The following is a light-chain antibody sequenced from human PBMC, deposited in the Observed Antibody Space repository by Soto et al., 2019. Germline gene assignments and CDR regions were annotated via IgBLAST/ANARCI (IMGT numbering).Light chain of an antibody. CDR1: QSISSW. V-gene: IGKV1-5*01. J-gene: IGKJ1*01. Sequence: IQMTQSPSTRSSSLGDRVPITCRASQSISSWLAWYQQKTGKAPKLLISDASSLESGVPSRFSGSGSGTEFTLTISGLRTDDFATYYCQQHKSYPQTFGQGTKVDIK. CDR3: QQHKSYPQT. CDR2: DAS.